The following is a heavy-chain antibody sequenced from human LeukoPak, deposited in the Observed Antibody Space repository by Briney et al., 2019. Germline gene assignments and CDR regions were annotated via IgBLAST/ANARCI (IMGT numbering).Heavy chain of an antibody. V-gene: IGHV3-23*01. CDR1: GFTFSNYG. D-gene: IGHD6-19*01. Sequence: GGSLRLSCAASGFTFSNYGMNWVSQAPGKGLECVSRISFSSRPPSSPHSLNARFTISSDNSKNPLYLQTISLTADATAVYYCAGGTFGSGWFAWGQGTLVTVSS. CDR2: ISFSSRPP. CDR3: AGGTFGSGWFA. J-gene: IGHJ5*02.